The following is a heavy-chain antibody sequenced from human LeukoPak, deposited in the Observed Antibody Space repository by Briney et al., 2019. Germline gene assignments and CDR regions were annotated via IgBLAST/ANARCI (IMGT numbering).Heavy chain of an antibody. V-gene: IGHV4-30-4*01. J-gene: IGHJ5*02. CDR3: ARDWAPKYYYGSGSSNWFDP. D-gene: IGHD3-10*01. Sequence: PSETLSLTCTVSGGSISSGDYYWSWIRQPPGKGLEWIGYIYYSGSTYYNPSLKSRVTISVDTSKNQFSLKLSPVTAADTAVYYCARDWAPKYYYGSGSSNWFDPWGQGTLVTVSS. CDR2: IYYSGST. CDR1: GGSISSGDYY.